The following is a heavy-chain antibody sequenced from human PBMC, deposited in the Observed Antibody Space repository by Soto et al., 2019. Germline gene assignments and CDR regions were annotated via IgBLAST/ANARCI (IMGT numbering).Heavy chain of an antibody. V-gene: IGHV1-3*01. CDR2: INAGNGNT. D-gene: IGHD2-2*01. Sequence: ASVKVSCKXSGYTFTSYAMHWVRQAPGQRLEWMGWINAGNGNTKYSQKFQGRVTITRDTSASTAYMELSSLRSEDTAVYYCAAYCSSTSCRLYYYGMDVWGQGTTVTVSS. CDR1: GYTFTSYA. CDR3: AAYCSSTSCRLYYYGMDV. J-gene: IGHJ6*02.